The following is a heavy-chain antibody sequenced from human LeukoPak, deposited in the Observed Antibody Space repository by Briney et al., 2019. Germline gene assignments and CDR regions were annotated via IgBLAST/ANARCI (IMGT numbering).Heavy chain of an antibody. CDR1: GGSISSVSYY. D-gene: IGHD6-13*01. J-gene: IGHJ5*02. CDR2: IYTRGST. Sequence: SETLSLTCTVSGGSISSVSYYWSWIRQPAGKGLEWIGRIYTRGSTNYNPSRKSRVTISVDTSKNQFSLRLSSVTAADTAVYYCARELAAAGFGSYNWFDPWGQGTLVTVSS. V-gene: IGHV4-61*02. CDR3: ARELAAAGFGSYNWFDP.